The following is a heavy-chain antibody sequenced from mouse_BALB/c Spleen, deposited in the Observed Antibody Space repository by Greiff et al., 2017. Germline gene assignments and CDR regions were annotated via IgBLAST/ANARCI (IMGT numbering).Heavy chain of an antibody. CDR3: ARRDGPAWFAY. V-gene: IGHV5-6-5*01. CDR2: ISSGGST. J-gene: IGHJ3*01. Sequence: EVQVVESGGGLVKPGGSLKLSCAASGFTFSSYAMSWVRQTPEKRLEWVASISSGGSTYYPDSVKGRFTISRDNARNILYLQMSSLRSEDTAMYYCARRDGPAWFAYWGQGTLVTVSA. D-gene: IGHD2-3*01. CDR1: GFTFSSYA.